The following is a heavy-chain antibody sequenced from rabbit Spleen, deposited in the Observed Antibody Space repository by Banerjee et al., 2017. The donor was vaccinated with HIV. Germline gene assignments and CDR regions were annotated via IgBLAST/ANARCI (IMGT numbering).Heavy chain of an antibody. D-gene: IGHD1-1*01. CDR2: IYDGDGST. V-gene: IGHV1S47*01. CDR1: GFDFSSNA. J-gene: IGHJ2*01. CDR3: ARNYVNAFDP. Sequence: QEQLVESGGGLVQPEGSLTLTCRASGFDFSSNAMCWVRQAPGKGPEWIACIYDGDGSTYYASWPKGRFTISKTSSTTVTLRMTSLTAADTATYFCARNYVNAFDPWGQGTLVTVS.